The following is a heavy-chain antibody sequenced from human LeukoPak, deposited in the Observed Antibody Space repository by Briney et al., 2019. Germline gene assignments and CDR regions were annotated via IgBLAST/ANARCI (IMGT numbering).Heavy chain of an antibody. D-gene: IGHD4-23*01. Sequence: GGSLRLSCAASGFTFSSYAMSWVRQAPGKGLEWVSVIYSGGSTYYADSVKGRFTISRDNSKNTLYLQMNSLRAEDTAVYYCARGSVTLYYYYGMDVWGQGTTVTVSS. V-gene: IGHV3-53*01. CDR3: ARGSVTLYYYYGMDV. J-gene: IGHJ6*02. CDR2: IYSGGST. CDR1: GFTFSSYA.